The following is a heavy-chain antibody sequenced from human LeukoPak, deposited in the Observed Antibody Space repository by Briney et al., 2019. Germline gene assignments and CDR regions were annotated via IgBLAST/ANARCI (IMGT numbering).Heavy chain of an antibody. V-gene: IGHV1-69*05. Sequence: ASVKVSCKASGGTFSSYAISWVRQAPGQGLEWMGGIIPIFGTANYAQKFQGRVTITTDESTSTAYMELSSLRSEDTAVYYCASVTAHTPYYYYMDVWGKGTTVTVSS. CDR1: GGTFSSYA. CDR3: ASVTAHTPYYYYMDV. CDR2: IIPIFGTA. D-gene: IGHD5-18*01. J-gene: IGHJ6*03.